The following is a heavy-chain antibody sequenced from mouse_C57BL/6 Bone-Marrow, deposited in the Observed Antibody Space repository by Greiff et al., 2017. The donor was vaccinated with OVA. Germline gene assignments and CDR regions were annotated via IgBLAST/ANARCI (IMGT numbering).Heavy chain of an antibody. Sequence: DVMLVESGGGLVKPGGSLKLSCAASGFTFSDYGMHWVRQAPEKGLEWVAYISSGSSTIYYADTVKGRFTISRDNAKNTLFLQMTSLRSEDTAMYYCARRLLRYFDVWGTGTTVTVSS. D-gene: IGHD1-1*01. J-gene: IGHJ1*03. CDR3: ARRLLRYFDV. CDR2: ISSGSSTI. CDR1: GFTFSDYG. V-gene: IGHV5-17*01.